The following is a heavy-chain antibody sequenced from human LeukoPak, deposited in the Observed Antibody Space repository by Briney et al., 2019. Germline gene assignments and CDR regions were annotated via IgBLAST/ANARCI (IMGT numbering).Heavy chain of an antibody. J-gene: IGHJ6*04. CDR3: ATIGYCSGGSCYRLYYYGMDV. CDR2: ISSSSSYT. CDR1: GFTFSDYY. V-gene: IGHV3-11*06. D-gene: IGHD2-15*01. Sequence: AGGSLRLSCAASGFTFSDYYMSWIRQAPGKGLEWVSYISSSSSYTNYADSVKGRFTISRDNAKNSLYLQMNSLRAEDTAVYYCATIGYCSGGSCYRLYYYGMDVRGKGTTVTVSS.